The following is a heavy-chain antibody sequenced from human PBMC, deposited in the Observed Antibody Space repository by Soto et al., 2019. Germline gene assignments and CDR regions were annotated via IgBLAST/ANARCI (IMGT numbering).Heavy chain of an antibody. CDR3: ARIEGDCSGGSCYSGGFDY. CDR2: IDNSGTIK. J-gene: IGHJ4*02. Sequence: XGSLKLSCSASGFTFSDYYMTWIRQAPGKGLDWVSYIDNSGTIKYYADSVKGRFTISRDNTKNSLSLQMNSLGAEDTAIYYCARIEGDCSGGSCYSGGFDYWGQGALVTVSS. V-gene: IGHV3-11*01. CDR1: GFTFSDYY. D-gene: IGHD2-15*01.